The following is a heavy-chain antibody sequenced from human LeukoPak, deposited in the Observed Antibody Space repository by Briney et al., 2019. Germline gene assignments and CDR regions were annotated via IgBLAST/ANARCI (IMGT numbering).Heavy chain of an antibody. CDR3: ARYGRNDILTGYYVVRDPSDGFDI. V-gene: IGHV3-30-3*01. CDR1: GFTFSSYA. CDR2: ISYDGSNK. Sequence: PGGSLRLSCAASGFTFSSYAMHWVRQAPGKGLEWVAVISYDGSNKYYADSVKGRFTISRDNSKNTLYLQMNSLRAEDTAVYYCARYGRNDILTGYYVVRDPSDGFDIWGQGTMVTVSS. D-gene: IGHD3-9*01. J-gene: IGHJ3*02.